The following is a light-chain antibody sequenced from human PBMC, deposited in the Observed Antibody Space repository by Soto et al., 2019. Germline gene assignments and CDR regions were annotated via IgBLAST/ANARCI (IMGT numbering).Light chain of an antibody. J-gene: IGKJ5*01. V-gene: IGKV3-15*01. Sequence: EIVMTQSPATLSVSPGERATLSCRAGESISNNLAWYQQKPGQAPRLLIYGAATRAAGIPARFSGSGSGTEFTLTISSLQSEDFATYYCHQRNNWPITFGQGTRLEI. CDR3: HQRNNWPIT. CDR2: GAA. CDR1: ESISNN.